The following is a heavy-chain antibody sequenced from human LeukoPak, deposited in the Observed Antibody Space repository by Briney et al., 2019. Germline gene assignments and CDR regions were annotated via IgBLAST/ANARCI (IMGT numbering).Heavy chain of an antibody. D-gene: IGHD6-6*01. J-gene: IGHJ4*02. V-gene: IGHV4-59*01. CDR2: LYYSGST. CDR3: ARRHVEYSSSSDPYYFDY. CDR1: GGSISSYY. Sequence: PSETLSLTCTVSGGSISSYYWTWLRQPPGKGLEWIGSLYYSGSTNYNPSLNSRVTISVDTSKTQFSLKLSPVTAADTAVYYCARRHVEYSSSSDPYYFDYWGQGTLVTVSS.